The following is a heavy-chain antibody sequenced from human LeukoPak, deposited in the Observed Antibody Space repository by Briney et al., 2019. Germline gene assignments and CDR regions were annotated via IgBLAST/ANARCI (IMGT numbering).Heavy chain of an antibody. J-gene: IGHJ4*02. CDR2: ISINTDT. V-gene: IGHV3-53*01. CDR1: GIAVIGNY. CDR3: AIAQSWDELFDY. Sequence: GGSLRLSCAASGIAVIGNYMSWVRQPPGKGLEWVSFISINTDTFYADSVRGRFTISRDSSKNTLFLQMNNLRDEDSAVYYCAIAQSWDELFDYWGQGTLVTVSS. D-gene: IGHD1-26*01.